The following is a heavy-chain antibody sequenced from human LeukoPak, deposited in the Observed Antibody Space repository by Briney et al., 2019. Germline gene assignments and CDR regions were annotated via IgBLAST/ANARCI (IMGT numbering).Heavy chain of an antibody. Sequence: GVSLRLSCAASGFTFSSYTMSWVRQAPGKGLEWVSTITTSDGNTYYADSVKGRLTVSRDNSKNTLFLQMNSLRAEDTAVYYCAKDGGLWVSAHWGDSWGRGTLVTVSS. J-gene: IGHJ4*02. CDR3: AKDGGLWVSAHWGDS. V-gene: IGHV3-23*01. D-gene: IGHD7-27*01. CDR2: ITTSDGNT. CDR1: GFTFSSYT.